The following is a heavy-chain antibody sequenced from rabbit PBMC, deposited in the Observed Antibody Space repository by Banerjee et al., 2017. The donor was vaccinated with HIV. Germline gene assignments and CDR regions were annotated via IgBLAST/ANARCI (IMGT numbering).Heavy chain of an antibody. Sequence: QEQLEESGGGLVKPGGTLTLTCTASGFTLSTYWMSWVRQAPGKGLEWIGSIAAGKDITYYASWAKGRFTISQTSSTTVTLQMTSLTAADTATYFCARDLAGVIGWNFGLWGPGTLVTVS. CDR1: GFTLSTYW. D-gene: IGHD4-1*01. V-gene: IGHV1S45*01. CDR3: ARDLAGVIGWNFGL. CDR2: IAAGKDIT. J-gene: IGHJ4*01.